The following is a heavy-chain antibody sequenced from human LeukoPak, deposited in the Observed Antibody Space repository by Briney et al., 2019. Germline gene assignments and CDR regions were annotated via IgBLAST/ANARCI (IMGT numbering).Heavy chain of an antibody. J-gene: IGHJ4*02. CDR3: ARGELRQDY. Sequence: GGSLRLSCAASGFTFSSYAMHWVRQAPGKGLEWVTVISYDGSNKYYADSVKGRFAISRDNSKSTLYLQMNILRTEDTAVYYCARGELRQDYWGQGTLVTVSS. V-gene: IGHV3-30*09. CDR2: ISYDGSNK. D-gene: IGHD1-26*01. CDR1: GFTFSSYA.